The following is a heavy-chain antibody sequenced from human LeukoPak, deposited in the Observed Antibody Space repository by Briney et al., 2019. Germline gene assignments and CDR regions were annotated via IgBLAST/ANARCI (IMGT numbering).Heavy chain of an antibody. J-gene: IGHJ4*02. D-gene: IGHD5-24*01. CDR2: IYYSGST. CDR3: ARGDGYNSF. CDR1: GDSVASGNYY. V-gene: IGHV4-61*01. Sequence: KPSETLSLTCTVSGDSVASGNYYWSWIRQPPGKGLEWIGYIYYSGSTNYNPSLKSRVTISVDTSKNQFSLKLSSVTAADTAVYYCARGDGYNSFWGQGTLVTVSS.